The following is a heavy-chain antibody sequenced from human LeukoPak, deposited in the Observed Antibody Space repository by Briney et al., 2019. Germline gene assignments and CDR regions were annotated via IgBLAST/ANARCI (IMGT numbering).Heavy chain of an antibody. CDR3: ARVYREYYYYYYGMDV. Sequence: PSETLSLTCAVYGGSFSGYYWSWIRQPPGKGLEWNGEINHSGSTNYNPSLKSRVTISVDTSKNQFSLRLSSVTAADTAVYYCARVYREYYYYYYGMDVWGQGTTVTVSS. J-gene: IGHJ6*02. CDR2: INHSGST. D-gene: IGHD5-12*01. CDR1: GGSFSGYY. V-gene: IGHV4-34*01.